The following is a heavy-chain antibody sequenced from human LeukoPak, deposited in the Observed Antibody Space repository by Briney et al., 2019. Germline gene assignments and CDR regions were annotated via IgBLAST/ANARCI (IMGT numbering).Heavy chain of an antibody. D-gene: IGHD5-24*01. V-gene: IGHV3-7*03. J-gene: IGHJ4*02. CDR2: IKQDGSEK. Sequence: PGGSLRLSCAASGFTFSSYSMSWVRQAPGKGLEWVANIKQDGSEKNYVGSVKGRFTIARDNAKNSLYLQMNSLRAEDTAVYYCAKSGYNRFDYWGQGTLVTVSS. CDR3: AKSGYNRFDY. CDR1: GFTFSSYS.